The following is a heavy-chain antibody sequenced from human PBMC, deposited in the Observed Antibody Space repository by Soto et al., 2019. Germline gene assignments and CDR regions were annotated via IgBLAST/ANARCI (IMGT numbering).Heavy chain of an antibody. CDR1: GDSVSSGTYY. J-gene: IGHJ1*01. D-gene: IGHD3-9*01. CDR3: ARDTSSTSLRAEYFPF. CDR2: IYYSGST. Sequence: SETLSLTCTVSGDSVSSGTYYWSWIRQPPGKGLEWIGYIYYSGSTNYNPSLKSRVTISVDTSKNQSSLNLSPVTAADTAVYYCARDTSSTSLRAEYFPFWGQGTQVTVSS. V-gene: IGHV4-61*01.